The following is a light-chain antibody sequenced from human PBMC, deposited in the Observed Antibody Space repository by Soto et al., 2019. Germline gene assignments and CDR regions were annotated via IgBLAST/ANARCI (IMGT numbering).Light chain of an antibody. CDR3: QQHNSSPWT. V-gene: IGKV1-5*01. CDR1: QSIGDW. CDR2: DVS. Sequence: DIQMTQSPSTLSASVGDRVIITCRASQSIGDWLAWYQQKPGKAPKVLIYDVSRLESGVPSRFSGSGSGTKFTLTISSLQPDDFATYYCQQHNSSPWTFGQGTKVDI. J-gene: IGKJ1*01.